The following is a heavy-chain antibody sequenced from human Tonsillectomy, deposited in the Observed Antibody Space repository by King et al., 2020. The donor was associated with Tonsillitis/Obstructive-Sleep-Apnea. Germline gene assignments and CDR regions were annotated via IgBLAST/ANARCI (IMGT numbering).Heavy chain of an antibody. Sequence: VQLVGSGGGLVQPGGSLRLSCAASGFTFSSYEMNWVRQAPGKGLEWVSYISSSGSTIYYADSVKGRFTISRDNAKNSLYLQMNSLRAEDTAVYYCARSVELERNDYYYYYMDVWGKGTTVTVSS. CDR2: ISSSGSTI. V-gene: IGHV3-48*03. D-gene: IGHD1-1*01. J-gene: IGHJ6*03. CDR3: ARSVELERNDYYYYYMDV. CDR1: GFTFSSYE.